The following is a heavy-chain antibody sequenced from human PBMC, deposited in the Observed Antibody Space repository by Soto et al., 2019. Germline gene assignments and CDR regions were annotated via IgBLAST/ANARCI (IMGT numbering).Heavy chain of an antibody. CDR3: ARSYDYVWGSYRYRFDY. J-gene: IGHJ4*02. D-gene: IGHD3-16*02. V-gene: IGHV1-18*01. CDR1: GYTFTSYG. Sequence: ASVKVSCKASGYTFTSYGISWVRQAPGQGLEWMGWISAFNGNTNYAQKLQGRVTMTTDTSTSTAYMELRSLRSDDTAVYYCARSYDYVWGSYRYRFDYWGQGTLVTVSS. CDR2: ISAFNGNT.